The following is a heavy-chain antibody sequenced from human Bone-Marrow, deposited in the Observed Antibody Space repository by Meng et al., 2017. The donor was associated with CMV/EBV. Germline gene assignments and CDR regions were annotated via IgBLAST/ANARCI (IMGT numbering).Heavy chain of an antibody. CDR1: GGSVSSNTYY. CDR3: ARELGSYEQYYFDY. Sequence: SETLSLTCTVSGGSVSSNTYYWAWIRQPPGKGLEWIGSIYYSGSTYYNPSLKSRVTISVDTSKNQFSLKLSSVTAADTAVYYCARELGSYEQYYFDYWGQGRLVTVSS. J-gene: IGHJ4*02. D-gene: IGHD5-12*01. CDR2: IYYSGST. V-gene: IGHV4-39*02.